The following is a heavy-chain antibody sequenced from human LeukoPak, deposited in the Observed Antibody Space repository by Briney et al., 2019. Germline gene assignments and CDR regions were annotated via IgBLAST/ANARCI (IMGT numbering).Heavy chain of an antibody. Sequence: SETLSLTCTVSGGSLSGHYWSWIRQPPGKRLEWIGYVCYTGRTKYNPSLQSRVTISIDTSKNQFSLKLTSVTSADTAVYSCARLLDNDISGDPDTFDVWGPGTTVIVSS. D-gene: IGHD3-22*01. V-gene: IGHV4-59*11. CDR1: GGSLSGHY. CDR2: VCYTGRT. CDR3: ARLLDNDISGDPDTFDV. J-gene: IGHJ3*01.